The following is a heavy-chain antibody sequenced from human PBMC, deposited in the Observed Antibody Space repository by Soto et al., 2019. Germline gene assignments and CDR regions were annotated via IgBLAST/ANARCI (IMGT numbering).Heavy chain of an antibody. Sequence: QVQLQQWGAGLLKPSETLSLTCAVYGGSVNSGNYYWSWIRQPPGKGLEWIGEMSHSGGTHFNPSLKSRVTISVDTSKNQFSLKMSSVTAADTALYYCARVERGTATTVVDAFDVCGPGTLGTVSS. CDR3: ARVERGTATTVVDAFDV. CDR1: GGSVNSGNYY. CDR2: MSHSGGT. J-gene: IGHJ3*01. D-gene: IGHD1-1*01. V-gene: IGHV4-34*01.